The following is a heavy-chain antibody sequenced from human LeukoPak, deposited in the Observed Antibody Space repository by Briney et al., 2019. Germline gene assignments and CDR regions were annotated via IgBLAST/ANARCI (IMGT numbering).Heavy chain of an antibody. V-gene: IGHV3-7*01. Sequence: PGGSLRLSCAASGFSFGDYWMSWVRQAPGKGLEWVAHIRRDGTDKRYVDSVKGRFTISRDNAKSSLFLQMNSLRAEDTAVYFCARNLATVDSSWFDPWGQGTLVAVSS. D-gene: IGHD6-13*01. CDR2: IRRDGTDK. J-gene: IGHJ5*02. CDR1: GFSFGDYW. CDR3: ARNLATVDSSWFDP.